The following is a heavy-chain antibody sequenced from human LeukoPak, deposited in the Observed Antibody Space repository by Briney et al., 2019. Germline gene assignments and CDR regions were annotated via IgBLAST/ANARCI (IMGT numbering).Heavy chain of an antibody. J-gene: IGHJ5*02. V-gene: IGHV4-59*12. CDR2: IYYSGST. D-gene: IGHD3-3*01. CDR1: GGSISSYY. Sequence: SETLSLTCTVSGGSISSYYWSWIRQPPGKGLEWIGYIYYSGSTNYNPSLKSRVTISVDTSKNQFSLKLSSVTAADTAVYYCASTDYDFWSGDMTTWGQGTLVTVSS. CDR3: ASTDYDFWSGDMTT.